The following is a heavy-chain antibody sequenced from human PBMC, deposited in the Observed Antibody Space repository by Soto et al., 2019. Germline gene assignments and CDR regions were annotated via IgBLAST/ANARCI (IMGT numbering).Heavy chain of an antibody. CDR2: IIPMFGTP. Sequence: SVKVSCKASGGTSSNYVISWVRQAPGQGLEWMGGIIPMFGTPIYAQKFQGRVSITADASTSTAYLELSSLRAEDTAVYYCVRDDFGLGIDYWGLGTLVTVSS. D-gene: IGHD1-26*01. J-gene: IGHJ4*01. CDR1: GGTSSNYV. CDR3: VRDDFGLGIDY. V-gene: IGHV1-69*13.